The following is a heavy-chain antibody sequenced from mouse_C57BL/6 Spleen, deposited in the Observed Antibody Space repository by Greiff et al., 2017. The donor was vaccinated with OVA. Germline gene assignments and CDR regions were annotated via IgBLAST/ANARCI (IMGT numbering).Heavy chain of an antibody. CDR2: IYPGDGDT. CDR1: GYAFSSSW. CDR3: AREDYGVATGAMDY. V-gene: IGHV1-82*01. D-gene: IGHD1-1*01. Sequence: VKLQESGPELVKPGASVKISCKASGYAFSSSWMNWVKQRPGKGLEWIGRIYPGDGDTNYNGKFKGKATLTADKSSSTAYMQRSSLTSDDSAVYFCAREDYGVATGAMDYWGQGTSVTVSS. J-gene: IGHJ4*01.